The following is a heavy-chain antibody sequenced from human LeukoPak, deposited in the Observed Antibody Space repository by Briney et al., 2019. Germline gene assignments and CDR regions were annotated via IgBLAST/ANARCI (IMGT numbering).Heavy chain of an antibody. D-gene: IGHD6-19*01. V-gene: IGHV1-69*13. CDR1: GGTFSSYA. CDR2: IIPIFGTA. J-gene: IGHJ4*02. CDR3: AKALGAVAVYFDY. Sequence: ASVKVSCKASGGTFSSYAINWVRQAPGHGLKWMGGIIPIFGTANYAQKLQGRVTITADEYTSTAYMELSSLRSEDTAVYYCAKALGAVAVYFDYWGQGTLVTVSS.